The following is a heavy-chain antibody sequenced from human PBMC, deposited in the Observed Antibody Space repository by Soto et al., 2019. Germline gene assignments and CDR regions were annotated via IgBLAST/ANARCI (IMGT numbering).Heavy chain of an antibody. J-gene: IGHJ6*02. CDR3: AKSIGYYYGMDV. Sequence: GGSLRLSCAASGFSFSNYAMYWVRQAPGKGLEWVAVISYDGNNKYYADSVKGQFTISRDNSKNTLYLQMNNLRAEDTAVYYCAKSIGYYYGMDVWGQGTTVTVSS. D-gene: IGHD2-15*01. CDR2: ISYDGNNK. V-gene: IGHV3-30*18. CDR1: GFSFSNYA.